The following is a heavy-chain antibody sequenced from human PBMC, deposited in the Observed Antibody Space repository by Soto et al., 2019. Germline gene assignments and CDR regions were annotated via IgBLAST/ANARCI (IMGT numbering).Heavy chain of an antibody. CDR1: GCMFSNHG. J-gene: IGHJ4*02. CDR3: VRGDNWNDEASDY. CDR2: IWSDGNNR. Sequence: GGSLRLSCAASGCMFSNHGIHWVRQAPGKGLEWVAVIWSDGNNRYYADSVKGRFTISRDNSKNTLYLQMNSLRAEDTAVYYCVRGDNWNDEASDYWGQGT. V-gene: IGHV3-33*01. D-gene: IGHD1-1*01.